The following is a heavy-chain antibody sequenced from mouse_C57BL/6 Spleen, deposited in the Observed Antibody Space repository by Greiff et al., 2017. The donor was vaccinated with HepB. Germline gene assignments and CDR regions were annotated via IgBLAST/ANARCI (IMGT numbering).Heavy chain of an antibody. CDR1: GFTFSDYG. CDR3: AREEDYFAMDY. CDR2: ISSGSSTI. Sequence: EVMLVESGGGLVKPGGSLKLSCAASGFTFSDYGMHWVRQAPEKGLEWVAYISSGSSTIYYADTVKGRFTISRDNAKNILFLQMTSLRSEDTAMYYCAREEDYFAMDYWGQGTSVTVSS. J-gene: IGHJ4*01. V-gene: IGHV5-17*01.